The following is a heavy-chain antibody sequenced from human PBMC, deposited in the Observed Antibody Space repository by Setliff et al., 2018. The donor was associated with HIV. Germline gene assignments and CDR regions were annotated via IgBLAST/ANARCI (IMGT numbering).Heavy chain of an antibody. V-gene: IGHV4-59*12. Sequence: SETLSLTCTVSGGSISSYYWSWIRQPPGKGLEWIGYIYHNGSTYYNPSLKSRVIISVDTSENQFSLKLSSVTAADTAVYYCARGGGSRAATSSYHYMDVWGKGTTVTVSS. CDR3: ARGGGSRAATSSYHYMDV. CDR1: GGSISSYY. CDR2: IYHNGST. D-gene: IGHD2-15*01. J-gene: IGHJ6*03.